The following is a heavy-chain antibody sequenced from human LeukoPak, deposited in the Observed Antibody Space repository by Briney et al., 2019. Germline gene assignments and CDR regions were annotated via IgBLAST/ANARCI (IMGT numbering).Heavy chain of an antibody. V-gene: IGHV3-9*01. CDR1: GFTFDDYA. D-gene: IGHD6-19*01. CDR2: ISWNSGSI. Sequence: GRSLRLSCAASGFTFDDYAMHWVRQAPGKGLEWVSGISWNSGSIGYADSVKGRFTISRDNAKNSLYLQMNSLRAEDTALYYCARVSVAGSLYGMDVWGQGTTVTVSS. J-gene: IGHJ6*02. CDR3: ARVSVAGSLYGMDV.